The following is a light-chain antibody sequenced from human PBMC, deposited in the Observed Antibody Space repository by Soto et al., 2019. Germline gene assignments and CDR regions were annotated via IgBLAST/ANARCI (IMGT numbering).Light chain of an antibody. CDR1: SSHIGAGYD. Sequence: QSVLTQPPSVSGAPGQRVTISCTGSSSHIGAGYDVHWYQQLPGTAPKLLIYGNSNRPSGVPDRFSGSKSGTSASLAITGLQAEDEADHYCQSYDSSLSGVVFGGGTKLTVL. CDR2: GNS. J-gene: IGLJ2*01. V-gene: IGLV1-40*01. CDR3: QSYDSSLSGVV.